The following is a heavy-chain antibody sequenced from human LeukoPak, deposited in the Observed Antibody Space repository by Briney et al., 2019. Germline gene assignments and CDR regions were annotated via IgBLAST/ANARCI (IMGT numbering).Heavy chain of an antibody. V-gene: IGHV3-48*01. CDR2: ISSTGGTI. D-gene: IGHD2-15*01. Sequence: PGGSLRLSCAASGFTFSGYWMHWVRQAPGKGLEWVSFISSTGGTIYYADSVKGRFTVSRDNGKNSLLLQMNSLRAEDTALYYCARGYSRAAFDIWGQGTVVAVSS. CDR3: ARGYSRAAFDI. CDR1: GFTFSGYW. J-gene: IGHJ3*02.